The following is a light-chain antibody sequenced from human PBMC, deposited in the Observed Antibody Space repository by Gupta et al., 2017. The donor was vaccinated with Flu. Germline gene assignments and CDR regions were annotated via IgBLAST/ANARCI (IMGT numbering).Light chain of an antibody. Sequence: DIVMTQSPLSLPVTPGEPASISCRSTQSLLQSDGHDYLAWFLQKPGQSPRLLIYLGSSRASGVPDRFSGSGSGTDFTLKLSRVEAEDVGVYYCMQFLQTPYTVGRGTKLDIK. CDR3: MQFLQTPYT. J-gene: IGKJ2*01. CDR2: LGS. CDR1: QSLLQSDGHDY. V-gene: IGKV2-28*01.